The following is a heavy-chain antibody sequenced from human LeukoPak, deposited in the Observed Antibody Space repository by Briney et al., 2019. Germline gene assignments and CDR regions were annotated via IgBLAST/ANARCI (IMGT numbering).Heavy chain of an antibody. Sequence: PSETLSLTCTVSGGSISSYYWSWIRQPAGKGLEWIGRIYTSGSTSYNPSLKSRVTMSADTSKNQFSLKLSSVTAADTAVYYCARDLERTIYYYYGMDVWGQGTTVTVSS. CDR3: ARDLERTIYYYYGMDV. V-gene: IGHV4-4*07. D-gene: IGHD1-1*01. J-gene: IGHJ6*02. CDR1: GGSISSYY. CDR2: IYTSGST.